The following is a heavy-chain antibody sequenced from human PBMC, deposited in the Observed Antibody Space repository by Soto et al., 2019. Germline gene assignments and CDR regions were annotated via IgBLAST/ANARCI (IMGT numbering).Heavy chain of an antibody. J-gene: IGHJ5*02. CDR3: ARHFLQSQEGKSDNYDFWSGYPTLRGAKNWFDP. Sequence: GESLKISCKGSGYSFTSYWIGWVRQMPGKGLEWMGIIYPGDSDTRYSPSFQGQVTISADKSISTAYLQWSSLKASDTAMYYCARHFLQSQEGKSDNYDFWSGYPTLRGAKNWFDPWGQGTLVTVSS. V-gene: IGHV5-51*01. CDR1: GYSFTSYW. CDR2: IYPGDSDT. D-gene: IGHD3-3*01.